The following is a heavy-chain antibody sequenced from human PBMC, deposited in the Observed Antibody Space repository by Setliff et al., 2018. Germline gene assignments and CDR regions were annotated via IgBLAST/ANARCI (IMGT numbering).Heavy chain of an antibody. CDR3: ATRKSSGRLYYMDV. D-gene: IGHD1-26*01. V-gene: IGHV4-61*09. CDR1: DDSISSRHYY. J-gene: IGHJ6*03. Sequence: PSETLSLTCTVSDDSISSRHYYWSWIRQPAGKGLEWLGQIYTSWSTIPNPSLKSRVTISLDTSKNQVSLRLSSVTAADTAVYYCATRKSSGRLYYMDVWGKGTTVTVSS. CDR2: IYTSWST.